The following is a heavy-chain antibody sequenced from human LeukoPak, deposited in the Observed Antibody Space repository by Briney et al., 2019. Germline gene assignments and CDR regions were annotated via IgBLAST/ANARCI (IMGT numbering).Heavy chain of an antibody. D-gene: IGHD3-22*01. Sequence: GRSLRLSCAASGFTFSSYAMSWVRQAPGKGLEWVSAISGSGGSTYYADSVKGRFTISRDNSKNTLYLQMNSLRAEDTAVYYCAKGPGYYDSSGYFDYWGQGTLVTVSS. CDR3: AKGPGYYDSSGYFDY. CDR2: ISGSGGST. CDR1: GFTFSSYA. J-gene: IGHJ4*02. V-gene: IGHV3-23*01.